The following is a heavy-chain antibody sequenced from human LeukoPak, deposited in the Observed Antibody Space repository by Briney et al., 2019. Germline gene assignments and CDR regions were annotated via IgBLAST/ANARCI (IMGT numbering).Heavy chain of an antibody. CDR1: GGSISSYY. Sequence: SETLSLTCTVSGGSISSYYWSWIRQPPGKGLEWIGYIYYSGSTNYNPSLKSRVTISVDTSKNQFSLKLSSVTAADTAVYYCARGMEGLWLGENYYYYMDVWGKGTTVTISS. CDR3: ARGMEGLWLGENYYYYMDV. J-gene: IGHJ6*03. D-gene: IGHD3-10*01. V-gene: IGHV4-59*01. CDR2: IYYSGST.